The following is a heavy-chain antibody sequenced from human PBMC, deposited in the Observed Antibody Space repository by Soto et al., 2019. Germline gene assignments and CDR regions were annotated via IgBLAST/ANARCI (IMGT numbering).Heavy chain of an antibody. CDR1: GGSISSGGYY. D-gene: IGHD3-3*01. Sequence: QVQLQESGPGLVKPSQTLSLTCTVSGGSISSGGYYWSWIRQHPGKGLEWIGYIYYSGSTYYNPSLKSRVTISVDTSKNQFSLKLSSVTAADTAVYYCARGGPFWSGYAYYYYGMDVWGQGTTVTVSS. CDR3: ARGGPFWSGYAYYYYGMDV. CDR2: IYYSGST. V-gene: IGHV4-31*03. J-gene: IGHJ6*02.